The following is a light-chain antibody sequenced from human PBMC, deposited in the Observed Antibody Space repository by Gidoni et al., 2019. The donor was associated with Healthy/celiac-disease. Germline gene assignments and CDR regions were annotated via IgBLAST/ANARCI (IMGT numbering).Light chain of an antibody. CDR2: DAS. J-gene: IGKJ2*01. CDR1: QSVSSY. Sequence: IVLPQSPATLSLSPGERATLSCRASQSVSSYLAWYQQKPGQAPRLLIYDASNRATGIPARFSGSGSGTDFTLTISRLEPEDFAVYYCQQRSNWPPRYTFGQGTKLEIK. CDR3: QQRSNWPPRYT. V-gene: IGKV3-11*01.